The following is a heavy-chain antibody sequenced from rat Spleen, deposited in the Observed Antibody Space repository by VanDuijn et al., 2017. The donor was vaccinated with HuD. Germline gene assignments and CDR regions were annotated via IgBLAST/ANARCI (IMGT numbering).Heavy chain of an antibody. V-gene: IGHV5-19*01. CDR2: ISPSGATT. J-gene: IGHJ2*01. Sequence: EVQLVESGGGLVQPGRSLKLSCAASGFTLSDYVMHWIRQAPTKGLEWVTSISPSGATTNYRDSVKGRFTISRDNAKSTLYLQMDSLRSEDTATYYCATHSYFDYWGQGVMVTVSS. CDR3: ATHSYFDY. CDR1: GFTLSDYV.